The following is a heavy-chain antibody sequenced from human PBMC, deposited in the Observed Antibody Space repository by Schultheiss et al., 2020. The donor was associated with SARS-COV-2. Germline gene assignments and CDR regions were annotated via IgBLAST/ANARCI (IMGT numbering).Heavy chain of an antibody. V-gene: IGHV1-18*04. J-gene: IGHJ4*02. CDR2: ISAYNGNT. D-gene: IGHD4-17*01. CDR1: GYTFTGYY. CDR3: ARDLLPMTTVTRGSGFDY. Sequence: ASVKVSCKASGYTFTGYYMHWVRQAPGQGLEWMGWISAYNGNTNYAQKLQGRVTMTTDRSTSTAYMELRSLRSDDTAVYYCARDLLPMTTVTRGSGFDYWGQGTLVTVSS.